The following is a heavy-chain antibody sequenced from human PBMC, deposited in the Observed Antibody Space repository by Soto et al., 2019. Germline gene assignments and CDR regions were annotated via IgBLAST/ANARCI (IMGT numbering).Heavy chain of an antibody. J-gene: IGHJ1*01. Sequence: GGSLRLSCAASGFTFTRYSMNWVRLALGKELEWVSSISSTTNYIYYGDSMKGRFTISRDNAKNSLYLEMNSLRAEDTAVYYCTRDASRVSSPRDRYAPWGLRSMGIVSA. V-gene: IGHV3-21*06. CDR2: ISSTTNYI. CDR1: GFTFTRYS. CDR3: TRDASRVSSPRDRYAP. D-gene: IGHD6-13*01.